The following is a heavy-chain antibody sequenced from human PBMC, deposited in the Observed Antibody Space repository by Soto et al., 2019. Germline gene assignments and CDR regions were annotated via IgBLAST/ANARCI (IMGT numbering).Heavy chain of an antibody. CDR3: ARDSGGYTIFGVVTPRDYMDV. V-gene: IGHV1-46*03. Sequence: GASVKVSCKASGYTITSYYMHWVRQAPGQGLEWMGIINPSGGSTSYAQKFQGRVTMTRDTSTSTVYMELSSLRSEDTAVYYCARDSGGYTIFGVVTPRDYMDVWGKGTTVTVSS. D-gene: IGHD3-3*01. J-gene: IGHJ6*03. CDR1: GYTITSYY. CDR2: INPSGGST.